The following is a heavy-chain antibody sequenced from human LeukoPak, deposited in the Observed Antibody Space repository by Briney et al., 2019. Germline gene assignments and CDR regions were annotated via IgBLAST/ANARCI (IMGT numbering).Heavy chain of an antibody. CDR1: GLTFSSHW. Sequence: GGSLRLSCAASGLTFSSHWMSWVRQAPGKGLEWVANVNLDGSDKYYVDSVKGRFTISRDNAKNSLYLQMSSLRGEDTAVYYCARDHRGLFDYWGQGTLVTVSS. D-gene: IGHD3-10*01. V-gene: IGHV3-7*04. CDR3: ARDHRGLFDY. J-gene: IGHJ4*02. CDR2: VNLDGSDK.